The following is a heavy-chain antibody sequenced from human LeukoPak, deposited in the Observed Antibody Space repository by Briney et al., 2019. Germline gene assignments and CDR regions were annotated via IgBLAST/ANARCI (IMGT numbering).Heavy chain of an antibody. CDR1: GFTFSSHA. Sequence: GGSLRLSCVGSGFTFSSHAMSWVRQAPEKGLEWVSGIYESGQATHYADSVKGRFSISRDNSKNTLYLQMDSLRGEDTAIYYCAKDYRIGYSDHFDYWGQGALVTVSS. V-gene: IGHV3-23*01. D-gene: IGHD2-21*01. J-gene: IGHJ4*02. CDR2: IYESGQAT. CDR3: AKDYRIGYSDHFDY.